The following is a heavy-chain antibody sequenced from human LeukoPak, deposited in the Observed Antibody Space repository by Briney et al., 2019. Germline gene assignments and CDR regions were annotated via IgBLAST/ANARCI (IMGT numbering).Heavy chain of an antibody. Sequence: GGSLRLSCVASGFTVSSNYMSWVRQAPGKGLEWVSVIYSGGSTYYADSVKGRFTISRDNSKNTLYLQMNSLRAADTAVYYCASGSGSYRTPYYYMDVWGTGTTVTVSS. CDR3: ASGSGSYRTPYYYMDV. V-gene: IGHV3-53*01. J-gene: IGHJ6*03. D-gene: IGHD3-10*01. CDR1: GFTVSSNY. CDR2: IYSGGST.